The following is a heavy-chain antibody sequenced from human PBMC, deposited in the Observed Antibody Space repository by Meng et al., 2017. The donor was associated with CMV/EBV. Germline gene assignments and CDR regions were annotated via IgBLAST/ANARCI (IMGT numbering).Heavy chain of an antibody. D-gene: IGHD3-22*01. CDR2: INHSGST. Sequence: GSLRLSCAVYGGSFSGYYWSWIRQPPGKGLEWIGEINHSGSTNYNPSLKSRVTISVDTSKNQFSLNLSSVTAADTAVYYCARGNSYDSSGYYYGGMDVWGQGTTVTVSS. V-gene: IGHV4-34*01. CDR3: ARGNSYDSSGYYYGGMDV. J-gene: IGHJ6*02. CDR1: GGSFSGYY.